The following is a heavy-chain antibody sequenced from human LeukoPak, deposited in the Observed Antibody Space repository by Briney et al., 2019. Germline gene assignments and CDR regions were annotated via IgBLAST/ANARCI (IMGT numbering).Heavy chain of an antibody. Sequence: SETLSLTCTVSGGSISSGDYYWSWIRQPPGKGLEWIGYIYYSGSTYYNPSLKSRVTISVDTSKNQFSLKLSSVTAADTAVYYCAVFDWSCFNFDYWGQGTLVTVSS. CDR2: IYYSGST. V-gene: IGHV4-30-4*01. CDR1: GGSISSGDYY. CDR3: AVFDWSCFNFDY. D-gene: IGHD3-9*01. J-gene: IGHJ4*02.